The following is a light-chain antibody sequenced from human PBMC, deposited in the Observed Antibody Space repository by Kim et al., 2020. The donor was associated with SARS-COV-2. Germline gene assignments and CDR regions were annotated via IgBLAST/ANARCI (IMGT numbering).Light chain of an antibody. V-gene: IGLV2-14*03. CDR1: SSDVGGYNY. Sequence: QSVVTQPASVSGSPGQSITISCTGTSSDVGGYNYVSWYQQHPGKAPKLMIYDVSNRPSGVSNRFSGSKSGNTASLTTSGLQAEDEADYYCSSYTSSSTPPVVFGGGTQLTVL. J-gene: IGLJ2*01. CDR2: DVS. CDR3: SSYTSSSTPPVV.